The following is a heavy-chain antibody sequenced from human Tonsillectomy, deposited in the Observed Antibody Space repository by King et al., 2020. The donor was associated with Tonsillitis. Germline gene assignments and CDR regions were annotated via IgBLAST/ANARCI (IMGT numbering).Heavy chain of an antibody. CDR2: NSGYNGNT. J-gene: IGHJ6*02. V-gene: IGHV1-18*04. D-gene: IGHD5-12*01. CDR1: NYTFTSYR. Sequence: QLVQSGAEVKKPGASVKVSCKASNYTFTSYRISWVRQAPGQGLEWMGWNSGYNGNTNYAQKHQDRVIMTTDKSKSTAYMELRSLRSDDTALYYWAREQAWMTTETMEECGAELGVWGQGTTVTVSS. CDR3: AREQAWMTTETMEECGAELGV.